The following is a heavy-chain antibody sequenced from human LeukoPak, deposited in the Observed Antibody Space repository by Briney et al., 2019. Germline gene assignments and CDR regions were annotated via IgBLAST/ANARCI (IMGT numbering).Heavy chain of an antibody. CDR1: GYNFNDYY. D-gene: IGHD4-11*01. Sequence: GASVKVSCKASGYNFNDYYIYWVRQAPGHGLESMGYIHPGGGSTNYAQKFQGRVTMTSDMSTNTVYMELRSLRSEDTAMYYCARAFNSIQPLDYWGQGTLVTVSS. J-gene: IGHJ4*02. CDR3: ARAFNSIQPLDY. CDR2: IHPGGGST. V-gene: IGHV1-46*02.